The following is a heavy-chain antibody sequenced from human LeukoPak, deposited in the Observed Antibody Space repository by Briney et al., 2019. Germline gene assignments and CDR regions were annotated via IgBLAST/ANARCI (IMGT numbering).Heavy chain of an antibody. CDR2: MNPNSGNT. CDR3: ARLSRYSSGWNFDY. Sequence: ASVKVSCKASGYTFTSYDINWVRQATGQGLEWMGWMNPNSGNTGYAQKFQGRVTMTRDTSISTAYMELNRLRSDDTAVYYCARLSRYSSGWNFDYWGQGALVTVSS. V-gene: IGHV1-8*01. J-gene: IGHJ4*02. CDR1: GYTFTSYD. D-gene: IGHD6-19*01.